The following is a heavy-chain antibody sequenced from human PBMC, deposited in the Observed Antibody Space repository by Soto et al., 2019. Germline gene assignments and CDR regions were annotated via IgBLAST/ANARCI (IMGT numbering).Heavy chain of an antibody. CDR3: ARESEDLTSNFDY. V-gene: IGHV3-21*06. Sequence: GGSLRLSCAASGFTFSSYGMHWVRQAPGKGLEWVSSISSTTNYIYYGDSMEGRFTISRDNAKNSLYLEMNSLRAEDTAVYYCARESEDLTSNFDYWGQGTLVTVSS. CDR2: ISSTTNYI. CDR1: GFTFSSYG. J-gene: IGHJ4*02.